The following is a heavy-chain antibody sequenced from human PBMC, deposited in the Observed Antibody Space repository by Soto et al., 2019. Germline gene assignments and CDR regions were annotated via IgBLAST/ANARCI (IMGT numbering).Heavy chain of an antibody. Sequence: GASVKVSCKASGYSFTSYGISWVRQAPGQGLEWMGWISAYNGNTNYAQKLQGRVTMTTDTSTSTAYMELRSLRSDDTAVYYCARGVYYYDSSGSLYRPRNFDYWGQGTLVTVSS. CDR2: ISAYNGNT. D-gene: IGHD3-22*01. J-gene: IGHJ4*02. CDR1: GYSFTSYG. V-gene: IGHV1-18*01. CDR3: ARGVYYYDSSGSLYRPRNFDY.